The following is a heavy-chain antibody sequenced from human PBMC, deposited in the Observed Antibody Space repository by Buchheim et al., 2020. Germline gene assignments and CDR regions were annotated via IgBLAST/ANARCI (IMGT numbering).Heavy chain of an antibody. J-gene: IGHJ4*02. V-gene: IGHV3-74*01. CDR2: INSDGSST. Sequence: EVQLVESGGGLVQPGGSLRLSCATSGFTFSSYWMHWVRQAPGKGLVWVSRINSDGSSTSPADSVKGRFSISRDNAKNTLYLQMNSLRAEDTAVYYCARGGPSYYYDRSAYSSDGDYWGQGTL. D-gene: IGHD3-22*01. CDR1: GFTFSSYW. CDR3: ARGGPSYYYDRSAYSSDGDY.